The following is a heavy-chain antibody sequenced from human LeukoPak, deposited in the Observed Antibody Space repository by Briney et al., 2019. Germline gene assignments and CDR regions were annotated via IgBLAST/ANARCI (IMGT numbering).Heavy chain of an antibody. J-gene: IGHJ4*02. V-gene: IGHV1-2*02. D-gene: IGHD3-16*01. CDR3: ATQRGSYLWGTDFDY. Sequence: ASVKLSCKASGHTFTGYYMHQVRQAPGQGLEWMGWINPNSGDTKYAQKFQGRVTMTRDTSISTAYMELSRLRSDDTAVYYCATQRGSYLWGTDFDYWGQGTLVTVSS. CDR1: GHTFTGYY. CDR2: INPNSGDT.